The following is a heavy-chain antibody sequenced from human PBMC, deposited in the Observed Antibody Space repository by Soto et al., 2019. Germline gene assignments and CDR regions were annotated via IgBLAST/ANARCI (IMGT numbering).Heavy chain of an antibody. Sequence: QVQLQQWGAGLLKPSETLSLTCAVYGGSFSGYYWSWIRQPPGKGREWIGEINHSGSTNYNPSLKPPVTISVDTSKTQFSLKLSSVTAADTAVYYCRLGGYSSGWSDFYFDYWGQGTLVTVSS. V-gene: IGHV4-34*01. J-gene: IGHJ4*02. CDR1: GGSFSGYY. CDR2: INHSGST. D-gene: IGHD6-19*01. CDR3: RLGGYSSGWSDFYFDY.